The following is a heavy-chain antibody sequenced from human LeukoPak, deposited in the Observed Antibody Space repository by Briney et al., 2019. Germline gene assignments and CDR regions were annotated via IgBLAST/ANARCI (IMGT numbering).Heavy chain of an antibody. CDR3: ARGDTAMVIDYYYYYGMDV. CDR1: GYTFTGYY. D-gene: IGHD5-18*01. V-gene: IGHV1-2*02. J-gene: IGHJ6*02. CDR2: INPNSGGT. Sequence: GASVKVSFKASGYTFTGYYMHWVRQAPGQGREWMGWINPNSGGTNYAQKFQGRVTMTRDTSISTAYMELSRLRSDDTAVYYCARGDTAMVIDYYYYYGMDVWGQGTTVTVSS.